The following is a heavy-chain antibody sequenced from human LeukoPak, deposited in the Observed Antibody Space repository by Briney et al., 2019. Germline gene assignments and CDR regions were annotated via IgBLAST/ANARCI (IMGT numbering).Heavy chain of an antibody. CDR1: GGSISSGSYY. D-gene: IGHD2/OR15-2a*01. CDR2: IYTSGST. Sequence: PSQTLSLTCTVSGGSISSGSYYWSWIRQPAGKGLEWIGRIYTSGSTNYNPSLKSRVTISVDTSKNQFSLKLSSVTAADTAVYYCARSERGYFLSDYWGQGTLVTVSS. V-gene: IGHV4-61*02. J-gene: IGHJ4*02. CDR3: ARSERGYFLSDY.